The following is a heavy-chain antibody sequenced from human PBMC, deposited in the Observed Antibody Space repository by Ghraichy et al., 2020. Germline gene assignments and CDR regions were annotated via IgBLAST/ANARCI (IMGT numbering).Heavy chain of an antibody. J-gene: IGHJ3*01. CDR1: GFTFHKYC. V-gene: IGHV3-21*01. D-gene: IGHD1-26*01. Sequence: LSLTCAASGFTFHKYCLSWVRQAPGKGLEWVSSISSTGSYIYYADSVKGRFTISRDNALQSLFLQMNSLRAEDTALYFCARDTTPYSASTGESFDVWGQGTMVTVTS. CDR2: ISSTGSYI. CDR3: ARDTTPYSASTGESFDV.